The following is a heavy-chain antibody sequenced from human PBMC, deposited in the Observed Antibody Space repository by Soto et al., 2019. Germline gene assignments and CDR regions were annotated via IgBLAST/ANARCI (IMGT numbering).Heavy chain of an antibody. D-gene: IGHD6-19*01. J-gene: IGHJ5*01. V-gene: IGHV1-18*04. CDR1: GYTFTSYG. CDR2: ISAYNGNT. CDR3: AREAGYSSGWVDS. Sequence: QVQLVQSGAEVKKPGASVKVSCKASGYTFTSYGISWVRQAPGQGLEWMGWISAYNGNTNYAQKLQGRVTMTTDTAPRTAYRELRSLRSDATAVYSGAREAGYSSGWVDSWAQGTLFTFPS.